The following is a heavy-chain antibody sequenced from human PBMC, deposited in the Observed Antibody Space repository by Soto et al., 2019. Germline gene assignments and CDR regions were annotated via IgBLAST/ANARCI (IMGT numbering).Heavy chain of an antibody. CDR1: GGSISSYY. D-gene: IGHD3-22*01. J-gene: IGHJ5*02. Sequence: QVQLQESGPGLVKPSETLSLTCTVSGGSISSYYWSWIRQPPGKGLEWIGYIYYSGSTNYNPSLKRRVTISVDTSKKQFSLKLSSVTAADTAVYSCAKTPYSGYLWFDPWGQGTLVTVSS. CDR3: AKTPYSGYLWFDP. V-gene: IGHV4-59*01. CDR2: IYYSGST.